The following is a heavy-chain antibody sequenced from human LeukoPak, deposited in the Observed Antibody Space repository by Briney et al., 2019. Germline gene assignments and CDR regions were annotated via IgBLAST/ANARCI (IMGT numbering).Heavy chain of an antibody. J-gene: IGHJ4*02. CDR3: ARNKGYSSSWTPFDY. Sequence: GGSLRLSCAASGFTFSVHYMDWVRQAPGKGLEWVGRTRNKANSYTTEYAASVKGRFTISRDDSKNSLYLQMNSLKTEDTAVYYCARNKGYSSSWTPFDYWGQGTLVTVSS. CDR1: GFTFSVHY. CDR2: TRNKANSYTT. D-gene: IGHD6-13*01. V-gene: IGHV3-72*01.